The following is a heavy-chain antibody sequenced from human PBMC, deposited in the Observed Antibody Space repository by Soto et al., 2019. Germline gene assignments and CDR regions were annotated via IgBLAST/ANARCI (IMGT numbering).Heavy chain of an antibody. CDR3: SRGGSGSYWGRSRNNY. CDR1: GFSLSSYC. J-gene: IGHJ4*02. CDR2: ISVSSSDI. D-gene: IGHD3-10*01. V-gene: IGHV3-48*04. Sequence: EVQLVESGGGLVQPGGSLRLSCAASGFSLSSYCMNWVRQAPGKGLEWISYISVSSSDIHYADSVKGRFTISRDNAKNLVYLQMNSLRVEDTAVYYCSRGGSGSYWGRSRNNYWGQGTLVTVSS.